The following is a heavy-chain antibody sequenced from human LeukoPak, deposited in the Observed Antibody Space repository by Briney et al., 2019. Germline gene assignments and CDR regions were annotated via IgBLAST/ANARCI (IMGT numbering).Heavy chain of an antibody. Sequence: TGGSLRLSCAASGFTFSSYGMHWVRQAPGKGLEWVSAISGSGGSTYYADSVKGRFTISRDNSKNTLYLQMNSLRAEDTAVYYCAKGTTYSGSYDAFDIWGQGTMVTVSS. J-gene: IGHJ3*02. CDR2: ISGSGGST. CDR1: GFTFSSYG. V-gene: IGHV3-23*01. CDR3: AKGTTYSGSYDAFDI. D-gene: IGHD1-26*01.